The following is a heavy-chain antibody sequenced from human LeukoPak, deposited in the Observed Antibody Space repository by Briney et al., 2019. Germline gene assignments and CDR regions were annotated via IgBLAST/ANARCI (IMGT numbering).Heavy chain of an antibody. Sequence: SVKVSCTASGCTFSSYAISWVRQAPGQGLDWMGGIIPIFGTANDAEKFQDRVTITAGESTSTAYMELSSLRSEDTAVYYCARVRAAAGTLPAYYYYGMDGWGQGTTVTVSS. J-gene: IGHJ6*02. D-gene: IGHD6-13*01. V-gene: IGHV1-69*13. CDR2: IIPIFGTA. CDR3: ARVRAAAGTLPAYYYYGMDG. CDR1: GCTFSSYA.